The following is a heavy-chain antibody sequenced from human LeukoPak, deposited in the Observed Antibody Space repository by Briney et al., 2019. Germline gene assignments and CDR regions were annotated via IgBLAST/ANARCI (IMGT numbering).Heavy chain of an antibody. CDR2: ISASGDNT. CDR3: AKDHGE. Sequence: GGSLRLSCAATGFTFTTYAMRWVRQAPGKGLEWVSSISASGDNTYYADSVKGRFIISRDNSKNTFSLQMNSLRAEDTAIYYCAKDHGEWGQGTLVTVSS. J-gene: IGHJ4*02. V-gene: IGHV3-23*01. CDR1: GFTFTTYA. D-gene: IGHD2-21*01.